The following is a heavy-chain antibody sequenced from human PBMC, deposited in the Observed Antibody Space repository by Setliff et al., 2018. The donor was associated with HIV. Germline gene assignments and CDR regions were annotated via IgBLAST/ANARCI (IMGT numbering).Heavy chain of an antibody. V-gene: IGHV4-59*11. D-gene: IGHD3-22*01. CDR1: GDSISSHS. Sequence: PSETLSLTCNVSGDSISSHSWTWIRQPPGKGLEWIGSIDYSGRTDKKTSLKSRLRMSIDTSMNQFYVNLFSVTAADTAIYYCARVFYDSGGFFTTAGPLYLDLWGRGTLDTVSS. CDR3: ARVFYDSGGFFTTAGPLYLDL. J-gene: IGHJ2*01. CDR2: IDYSGRT.